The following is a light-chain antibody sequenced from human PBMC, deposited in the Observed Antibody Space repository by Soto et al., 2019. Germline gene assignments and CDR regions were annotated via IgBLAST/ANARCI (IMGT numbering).Light chain of an antibody. CDR1: SSDVGGYNY. V-gene: IGLV2-14*01. CDR2: EVS. Sequence: QSALTQPASVSGSPGQSITISCTGTSSDVGGYNYVSWYQQHPGKAPKLMIYEVSNRPSGVSNRFSGSKSGNTASLTISALQAEDEADYYCSSYTSSSTFYVFGTGTKVTGL. CDR3: SSYTSSSTFYV. J-gene: IGLJ1*01.